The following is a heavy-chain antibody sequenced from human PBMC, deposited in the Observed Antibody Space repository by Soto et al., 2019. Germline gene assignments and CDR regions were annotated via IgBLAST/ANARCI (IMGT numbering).Heavy chain of an antibody. CDR2: VGAYNGNT. CDR3: AGVLQLVGYFSVSMDV. Sequence: QVQLLQSGAEVKKPWASVKVSCKASGYTFTNYGITWARQAPGQGLERMGWVGAYNGNTHYTVTLQGRVTLTTDTPTSTAYMELRGLRSDDSAVYYCAGVLQLVGYFSVSMDVWGNGTTVTCSS. J-gene: IGHJ6*03. D-gene: IGHD6-6*01. V-gene: IGHV1-18*01. CDR1: GYTFTNYG.